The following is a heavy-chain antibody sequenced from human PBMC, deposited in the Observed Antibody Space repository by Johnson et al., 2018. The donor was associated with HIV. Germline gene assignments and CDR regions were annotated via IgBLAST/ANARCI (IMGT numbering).Heavy chain of an antibody. V-gene: IGHV3-7*01. CDR1: GFTFSSYL. CDR2: IKQDGSEK. J-gene: IGHJ3*02. CDR3: ARELTPKPAFDI. Sequence: EVQLVESGGGVVQPGGSLRLSCAASGFTFSSYLMSWVRQAPGKGLEWVANIKQDGSEKYYVDSVKGRFTISRDNAKNSLYLQMNSLRAEDTAVYYCARELTPKPAFDIWGQGTMVTVSS.